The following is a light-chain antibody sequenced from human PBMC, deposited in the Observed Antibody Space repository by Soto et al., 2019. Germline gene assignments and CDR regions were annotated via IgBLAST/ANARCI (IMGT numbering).Light chain of an antibody. V-gene: IGLV1-44*01. CDR1: SSNIGSKT. CDR2: SNN. J-gene: IGLJ3*02. CDR3: AAWDDSLTV. Sequence: QPVLTQPPSASGTPGQRVTISCSGSSSNIGSKTVNWYQQLPGTAPKLLIYSNNQRPSGVPDRFSGSKSGTSASLVISGLQSEDEADYYCAAWDDSLTVFGGGTKLTVL.